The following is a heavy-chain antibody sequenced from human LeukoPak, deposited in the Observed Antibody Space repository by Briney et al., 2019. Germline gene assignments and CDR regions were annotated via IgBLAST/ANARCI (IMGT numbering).Heavy chain of an antibody. J-gene: IGHJ4*02. V-gene: IGHV4-59*12. CDR1: GGSISSYY. Sequence: SETLSLTCTASGGSISSYYWSWIRQPPGKGLEWIGYIYYSGSTYYNPSLKSRVTISVDTSKNQFSLKLSSVTAADTAVYYCARALSSGGYYDSSGSRNGLDYWGQGTLVTVSS. CDR3: ARALSSGGYYDSSGSRNGLDY. CDR2: IYYSGST. D-gene: IGHD3-22*01.